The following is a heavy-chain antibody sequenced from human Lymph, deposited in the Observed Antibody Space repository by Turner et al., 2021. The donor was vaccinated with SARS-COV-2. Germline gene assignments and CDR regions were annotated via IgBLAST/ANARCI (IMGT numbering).Heavy chain of an antibody. Sequence: GYADSVKGRFTISRDNAKNSLYLQVNSLRAEDTALYHCARGTGAADYWGRGTLVTVSS. J-gene: IGHJ4*01. V-gene: IGHV3-20*01. D-gene: IGHD7-27*01. CDR3: ARGTGAADY.